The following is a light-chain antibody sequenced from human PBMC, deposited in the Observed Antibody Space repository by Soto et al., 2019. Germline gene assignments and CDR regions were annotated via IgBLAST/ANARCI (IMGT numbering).Light chain of an antibody. CDR3: SSYTSSTTWV. CDR2: EVN. Sequence: QSALTQPASVSGSPGQSITISCTETSSDVVSYNYVSWYQQHPGKAPKLMIYEVNNRPSGVSNRFSGSKSGNTASLTISGLQAEDEADYYCSSYTSSTTWVFGGGTQLTVL. V-gene: IGLV2-14*01. J-gene: IGLJ3*02. CDR1: SSDVVSYNY.